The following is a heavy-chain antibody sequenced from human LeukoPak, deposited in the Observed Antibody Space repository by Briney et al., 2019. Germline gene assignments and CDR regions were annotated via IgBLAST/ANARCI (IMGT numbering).Heavy chain of an antibody. V-gene: IGHV5-51*01. Sequence: GESLKISCKGSGYSFTSYWIGWVRQMPRKGLEWMGIIYPGDSDTRYSPSFQGQVTISADKSISTAYLQWSSLKASDTAMFYCARQWKISSGWYSNFDYWGQGTLVTVSS. J-gene: IGHJ4*02. CDR1: GYSFTSYW. D-gene: IGHD6-19*01. CDR3: ARQWKISSGWYSNFDY. CDR2: IYPGDSDT.